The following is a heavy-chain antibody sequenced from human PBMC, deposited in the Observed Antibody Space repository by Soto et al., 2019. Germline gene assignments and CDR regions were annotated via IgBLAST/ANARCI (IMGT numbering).Heavy chain of an antibody. CDR1: GFSVTTNY. V-gene: IGHV3-53*01. Sequence: GGSLRLSCLASGFSVTTNYIIWVRQPPGKGLEWVSTTFTGGSTHYADSVKGRFSISRDNSKNTVYLQMNNLRVENTAVYYCAKKPPSSIQGWAFGMDVWGQGTTVTVSS. D-gene: IGHD1-26*01. CDR2: TFTGGST. CDR3: AKKPPSSIQGWAFGMDV. J-gene: IGHJ6*02.